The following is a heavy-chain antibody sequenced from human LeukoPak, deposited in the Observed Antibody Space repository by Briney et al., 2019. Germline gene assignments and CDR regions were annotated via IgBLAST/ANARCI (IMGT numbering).Heavy chain of an antibody. Sequence: GGCLRLSCAASGFTFSSYAMSWVRQAPGKGLEWVSGISGGGGSTYYADSVQGRFTIFRDNSKNTLYLQMNSLRAEDTAVYYCAQFPGDVTIFGVATPWSYYYMDVWGKGTTVTVSS. CDR3: AQFPGDVTIFGVATPWSYYYMDV. D-gene: IGHD3-3*01. V-gene: IGHV3-23*01. J-gene: IGHJ6*03. CDR1: GFTFSSYA. CDR2: ISGGGGST.